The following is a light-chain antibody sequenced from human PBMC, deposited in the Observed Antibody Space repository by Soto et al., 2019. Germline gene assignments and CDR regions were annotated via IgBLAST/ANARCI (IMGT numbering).Light chain of an antibody. CDR3: HAYEYRMSTSV. J-gene: IGLJ3*02. CDR1: TSKLGTGDD. V-gene: IGLV1-40*01. Sequence: QAVVTQPPSVSGSPGQRVTLSCSGNTSKLGTGDDVHWYQQLPGAAPKLVIFGNRNKPSGVPARFSCSKSVPAAPLAITVLQAEDEDESDCHAYEYRMSTSVFGGGTKLTVL. CDR2: GNR.